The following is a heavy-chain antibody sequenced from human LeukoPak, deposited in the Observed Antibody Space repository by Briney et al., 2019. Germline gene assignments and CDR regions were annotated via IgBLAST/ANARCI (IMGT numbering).Heavy chain of an antibody. Sequence: ASVKVSCKVSGYTPTELSMHWVRQAPGKGLEWMGGFDPEDGETIYAQKFQGRVTMTEDTSTDTAYMELSSLRSEDTAVYYCATAYGSGSYYKPLVDYWGQGTLVTVSS. CDR2: FDPEDGET. D-gene: IGHD3-10*01. CDR1: GYTPTELS. V-gene: IGHV1-24*01. J-gene: IGHJ4*02. CDR3: ATAYGSGSYYKPLVDY.